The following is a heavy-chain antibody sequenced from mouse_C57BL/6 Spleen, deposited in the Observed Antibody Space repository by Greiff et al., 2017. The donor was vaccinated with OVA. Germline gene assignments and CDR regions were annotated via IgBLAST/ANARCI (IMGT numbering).Heavy chain of an antibody. V-gene: IGHV5-4*01. J-gene: IGHJ1*03. CDR3: ASPHYYGSSFWYFDV. D-gene: IGHD1-1*01. CDR2: ISDGGSYT. CDR1: GFTFSSYA. Sequence: EVQRVESGGGLVKPGGSLKLSCAASGFTFSSYAMSWVRQTPEKRLEWVATISDGGSYTYYPDNVKGRFTISRDNAKNNLYLQMSHLKSEDTAMYYCASPHYYGSSFWYFDVWGTGTTVTVSS.